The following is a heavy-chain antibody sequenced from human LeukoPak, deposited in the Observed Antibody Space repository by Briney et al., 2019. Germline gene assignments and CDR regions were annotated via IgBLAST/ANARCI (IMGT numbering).Heavy chain of an antibody. CDR1: GYTFTGYY. Sequence: ASVKVSCKASGYTFTGYYIHWVRQAPGQGLECVGWINPNSGNTGYAQKFQGRVTMTRNTSISTAYMELSSLRSEDTAVYYCARVALWFGELSPNYYYYYYMDVWGKGTTVTVSS. CDR3: ARVALWFGELSPNYYYYYYMDV. J-gene: IGHJ6*03. D-gene: IGHD3-10*01. CDR2: INPNSGNT. V-gene: IGHV1-8*02.